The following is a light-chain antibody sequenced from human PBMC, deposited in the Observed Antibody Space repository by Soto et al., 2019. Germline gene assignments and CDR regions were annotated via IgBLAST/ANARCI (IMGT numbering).Light chain of an antibody. J-gene: IGKJ1*01. CDR1: QRIGTY. V-gene: IGKV3-11*01. CDR3: QHRSNSPPTWT. Sequence: EIVLTQSPATLSLSPGDRATLSCRASQRIGTYLAWYKQKAGQAPSLLIYNTSNRATGIPTRFSGSGSGTDFTLTISRLEPEDFAVYFCQHRSNSPPTWTFGQGTKVEIK. CDR2: NTS.